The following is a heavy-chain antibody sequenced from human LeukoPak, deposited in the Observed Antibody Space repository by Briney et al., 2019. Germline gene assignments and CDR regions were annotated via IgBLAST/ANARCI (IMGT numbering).Heavy chain of an antibody. D-gene: IGHD1-26*01. CDR2: LWYNGNNE. Sequence: GGSLRLSCATSGFTFSAYGMHWVRQAPGKGLEWVAFLWYNGNNEAYIDSVKGRFTISRDNSKNTLYLQMNSLRAEDTAVYYCARERIGGEYWGQGTLVTVSS. V-gene: IGHV3-33*01. J-gene: IGHJ4*02. CDR3: ARERIGGEY. CDR1: GFTFSAYG.